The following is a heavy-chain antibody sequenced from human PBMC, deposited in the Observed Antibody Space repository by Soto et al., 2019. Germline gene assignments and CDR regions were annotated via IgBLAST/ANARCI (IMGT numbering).Heavy chain of an antibody. CDR3: VKARGSNWLGLNWFDP. CDR1: EFPFSTVS. V-gene: IGHV3-23*01. Sequence: PRGSLRLSCVASEFPFSTVSMSWVRQAPGKGLEWVSAVGNTGDNTYYTDSVKGRFTISRDNSKNTLFLQMTSLRAEDTAIYYCVKARGSNWLGLNWFDPWGPGTLVTVSS. CDR2: VGNTGDNT. D-gene: IGHD6-13*01. J-gene: IGHJ5*02.